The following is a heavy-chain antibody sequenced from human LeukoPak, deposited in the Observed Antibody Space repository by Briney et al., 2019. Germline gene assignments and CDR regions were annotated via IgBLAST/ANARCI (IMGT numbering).Heavy chain of an antibody. V-gene: IGHV4-39*01. CDR2: IYYSGST. Sequence: SETLSLTCTFSCGSISSSSYYWGWIRQPPGKGREWFGSIYYSGSTYYNPYLKSRVTISLDTSKNQSSLKLSSVTAPDTAVYYCARHPLYWGQGTLVTVSS. J-gene: IGHJ4*02. CDR1: CGSISSSSYY. CDR3: ARHPLY.